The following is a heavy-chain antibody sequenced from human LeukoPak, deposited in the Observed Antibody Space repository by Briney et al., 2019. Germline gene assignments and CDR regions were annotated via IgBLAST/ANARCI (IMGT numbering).Heavy chain of an antibody. CDR3: ARVARIFGVVIYYYGMDV. Sequence: SETLSLTCAVSGGSISSSNWWSWVRQPPGKGLEWIGEIYHSGSTNYNPSLKSRVTISVDKSKNQFSLKLSSVTAADTAVYYCARVARIFGVVIYYYGMDVWGQGTTVTVSS. CDR1: GGSISSSNW. CDR2: IYHSGST. D-gene: IGHD3-3*01. V-gene: IGHV4-4*02. J-gene: IGHJ6*02.